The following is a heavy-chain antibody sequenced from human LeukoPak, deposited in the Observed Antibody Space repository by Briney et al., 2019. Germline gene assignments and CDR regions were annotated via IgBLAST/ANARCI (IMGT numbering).Heavy chain of an antibody. J-gene: IGHJ3*02. CDR1: GGSISSGGYY. Sequence: PAQTLCLTCTVSGGSISSGGYYWSWIRQHPGKGLEWIGYIYYSGSTYYNPSLKSRLTISVDTSKNQFSLKLSSVTAADTAVYYCARASPMIVGDAFDIWGQGPVVPVTS. CDR3: ARASPMIVGDAFDI. CDR2: IYYSGST. D-gene: IGHD3-22*01. V-gene: IGHV4-31*03.